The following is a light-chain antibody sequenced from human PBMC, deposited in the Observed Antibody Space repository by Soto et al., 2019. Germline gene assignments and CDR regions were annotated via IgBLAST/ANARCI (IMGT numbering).Light chain of an antibody. Sequence: QSALTQPRSVSGSPGQSVTISCTGTSSDVGGYNYVSWYQQHPGKAPKLMIYDVSKRPSGVPDRFSDSKSGNTASLTISGLQAEDEADYYCCSYAGSYPLFGGGTKLTVL. V-gene: IGLV2-11*01. CDR1: SSDVGGYNY. J-gene: IGLJ2*01. CDR3: CSYAGSYPL. CDR2: DVS.